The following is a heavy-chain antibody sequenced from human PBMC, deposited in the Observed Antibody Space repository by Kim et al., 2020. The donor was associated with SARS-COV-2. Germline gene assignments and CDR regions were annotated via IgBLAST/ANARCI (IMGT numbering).Heavy chain of an antibody. CDR1: GGSFSGYY. Sequence: SETLSLTCAVYGGSFSGYYWSWIRQPPGKGLEWIGEINHSGSTNYNPSLKSRVTISVDTSKNQFSLKLSSVTAADTAVYYCARGLPTTRLYYYYYGMDV. CDR2: INHSGST. CDR3: ARGLPTTRLYYYYYGMDV. J-gene: IGHJ6*01. V-gene: IGHV4-34*01. D-gene: IGHD4-17*01.